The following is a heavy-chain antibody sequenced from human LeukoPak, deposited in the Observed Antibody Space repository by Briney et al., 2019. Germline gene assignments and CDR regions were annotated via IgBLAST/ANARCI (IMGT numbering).Heavy chain of an antibody. CDR3: TREKRNIDVQWDY. D-gene: IGHD2/OR15-2a*01. CDR1: GYTFTCYY. V-gene: IGHV1-2*02. Sequence: ASVKVSCKASGYTFTCYYMHWLRQAPGQGLEWMGWINPKSGGTNFAQKFQGRITLTSDTSISTTYMEVTSLRSDDTAIYWCTREKRNIDVQWDYWGQGTLVTVSS. J-gene: IGHJ4*02. CDR2: INPKSGGT.